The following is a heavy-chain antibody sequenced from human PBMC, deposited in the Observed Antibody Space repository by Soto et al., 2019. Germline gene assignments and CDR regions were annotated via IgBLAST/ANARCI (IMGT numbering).Heavy chain of an antibody. CDR3: ARYYWPGPFDY. J-gene: IGHJ4*02. Sequence: GGSLRLSCVASGFTFDTYSMSWVRQAPGMGLEWVSSISTSSSYIYYTDSVKGRFTISRDNAKNSLYLQMNSLRAEDTAVYYCARYYWPGPFDYWGQGALVTVSS. CDR1: GFTFDTYS. CDR2: ISTSSSYI. V-gene: IGHV3-21*01. D-gene: IGHD3-10*01.